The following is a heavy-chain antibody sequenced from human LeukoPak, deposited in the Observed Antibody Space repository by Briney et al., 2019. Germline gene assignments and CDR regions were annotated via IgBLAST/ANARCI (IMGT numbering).Heavy chain of an antibody. V-gene: IGHV3-21*01. CDR3: ARTHDYGDYVFWWFDP. Sequence: GGSLRLSCVASGFTFSSYSMNWVRQAPGKGLEWVSSISSSYIYYADSVKGRFTISRDNAKNSLYLQMNSLRAEDTAVYYCARTHDYGDYVFWWFDPWGQGTLVTVSS. CDR2: ISSSYI. J-gene: IGHJ5*02. D-gene: IGHD4-17*01. CDR1: GFTFSSYS.